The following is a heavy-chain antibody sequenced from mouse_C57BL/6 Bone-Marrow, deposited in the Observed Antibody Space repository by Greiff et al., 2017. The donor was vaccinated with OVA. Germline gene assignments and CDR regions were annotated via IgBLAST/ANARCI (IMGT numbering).Heavy chain of an antibody. J-gene: IGHJ2*01. CDR2: IYPRDGST. Sequence: QVQLKESGPELVKPGASVKLSCKASGYTFTSYDINWVKQRPGQGLEWIGWIYPRDGSTKYNEKFKGKATLTVDTSSSTAYMELHSLTSEDSAVYFCQIYHYGSPGDYLDYWGQGTTLTVSS. D-gene: IGHD1-1*01. CDR1: GYTFTSYD. V-gene: IGHV1-85*01. CDR3: QIYHYGSPGDYLDY.